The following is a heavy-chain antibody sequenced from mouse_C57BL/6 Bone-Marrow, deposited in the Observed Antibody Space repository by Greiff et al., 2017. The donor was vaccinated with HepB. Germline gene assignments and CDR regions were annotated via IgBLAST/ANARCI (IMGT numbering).Heavy chain of an antibody. CDR1: GFTFSSYG. CDR3: ARPITTVVAHWYFDV. D-gene: IGHD1-1*01. V-gene: IGHV5-6*01. J-gene: IGHJ1*03. Sequence: EVHLVESGGDLVKPGGSLKLSCAASGFTFSSYGMSWVRQTPDKRLEWVATISSGGSYTYYPDSVKGRFTISRDNAKNTLYLQMSSLKSEDTAMYYCARPITTVVAHWYFDVWGTGTTVTVSS. CDR2: ISSGGSYT.